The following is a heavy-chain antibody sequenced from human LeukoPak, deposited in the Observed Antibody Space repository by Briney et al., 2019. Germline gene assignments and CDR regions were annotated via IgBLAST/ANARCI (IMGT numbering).Heavy chain of an antibody. V-gene: IGHV4-4*02. CDR2: IYHSGST. J-gene: IGHJ5*02. CDR3: ARQTRSIPYNWFDP. Sequence: PSETLSLTCAVSGGSISSSNWWGWVRQPPGKGLEWIGEIYHSGSTNYNPSLKSRVTISVDTSKNQFSLKLSSVTAADTAVYYCARQTRSIPYNWFDPWGQGTLVTVSS. CDR1: GGSISSSNW. D-gene: IGHD1-26*01.